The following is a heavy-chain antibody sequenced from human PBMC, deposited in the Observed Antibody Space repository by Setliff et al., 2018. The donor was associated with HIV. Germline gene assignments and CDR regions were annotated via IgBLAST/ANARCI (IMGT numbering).Heavy chain of an antibody. J-gene: IGHJ3*02. V-gene: IGHV4-61*09. CDR1: GGSISSDSYY. Sequence: PSETLSLTCTVSGGSISSDSYYWSWIRQPAGKGLEWIGHIYTSGSTNYNPSLKSRVTISVDTSKNQFSLNLISVTAADTAVYYCARIPTNITPNGFDIRGQGTMVTVSS. D-gene: IGHD1-1*01. CDR3: ARIPTNITPNGFDI. CDR2: IYTSGST.